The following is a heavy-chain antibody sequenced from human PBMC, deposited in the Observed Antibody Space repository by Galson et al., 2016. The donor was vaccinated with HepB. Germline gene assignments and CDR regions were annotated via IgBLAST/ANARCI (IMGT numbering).Heavy chain of an antibody. CDR2: ISDSGGST. CDR1: GYSFSRYA. V-gene: IGHV3-23*01. Sequence: SLRLSCAASGYSFSRYAMSWVRQAPGKGLEWVSSISDSGGSTDYADSVKGRFTISRDSSKNTLYLQMLSLRAEDTDLYYCAKVGAAGVTLPDYYGMDVWGQGATVTVSS. D-gene: IGHD6-13*01. J-gene: IGHJ6*02. CDR3: AKVGAAGVTLPDYYGMDV.